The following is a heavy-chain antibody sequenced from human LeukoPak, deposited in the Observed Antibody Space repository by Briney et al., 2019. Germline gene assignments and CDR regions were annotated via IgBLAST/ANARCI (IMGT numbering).Heavy chain of an antibody. J-gene: IGHJ4*02. CDR3: ARLAVTSTNY. CDR1: GYTLTDYH. D-gene: IGHD6-19*01. Sequence: ALVKVSCKASGYTLTDYHIHWVRQAPGQGLEWMGWIDPSGGTNSAQKFQGRVTMTRDTSISTAYMDLSGLRSDDTAMYYCARLAVTSTNYWGQGTLVTVSS. CDR2: IDPSGGT. V-gene: IGHV1-2*02.